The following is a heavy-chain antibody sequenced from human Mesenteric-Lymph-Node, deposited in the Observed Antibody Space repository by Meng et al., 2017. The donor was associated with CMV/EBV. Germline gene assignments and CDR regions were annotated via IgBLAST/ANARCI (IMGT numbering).Heavy chain of an antibody. J-gene: IGHJ6*02. D-gene: IGHD6-13*01. CDR3: ARKRVSVDV. CDR1: GFTVSGFW. CDR2: IKHDGSEE. Sequence: GGSLRLSCAASGFTVSGFWMSWVRQAPGKGLEWVANIKHDGSEEYYVDSVKGRFTISRDDAENSLYLQMNSLRAEDTAVYYCARKRVSVDVWGQGTTVTVSS. V-gene: IGHV3-7*01.